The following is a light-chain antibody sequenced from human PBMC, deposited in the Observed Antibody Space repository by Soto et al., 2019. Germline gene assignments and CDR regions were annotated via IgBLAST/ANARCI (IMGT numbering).Light chain of an antibody. V-gene: IGKV1-5*01. Sequence: EIQMTQSTSTVSASAAERVTISCRASQSISNWLAWYQQKPGKAPKLLMSDASSLERGVPSRFSGSGSGTEFTLTISSLQPDDFATYYCQQYDTYSRTFGQGTKVDIK. CDR3: QQYDTYSRT. CDR1: QSISNW. CDR2: DAS. J-gene: IGKJ1*01.